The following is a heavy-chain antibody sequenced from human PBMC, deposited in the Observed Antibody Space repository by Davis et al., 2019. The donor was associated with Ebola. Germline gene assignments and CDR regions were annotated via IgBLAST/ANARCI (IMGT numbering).Heavy chain of an antibody. CDR3: AKDKNYDFWSGYPHDAFDI. CDR2: ISGSGVST. J-gene: IGHJ3*02. V-gene: IGHV3-23*01. Sequence: PGGSLRLSCAASGFTFSSYAMSWVRQAPGKGLEWVSDISGSGVSTYYADSVKGRFTISRDNSKNTLYLQMNSLRAEDTAIYYCAKDKNYDFWSGYPHDAFDIWGQGTMVTVSS. CDR1: GFTFSSYA. D-gene: IGHD3-3*01.